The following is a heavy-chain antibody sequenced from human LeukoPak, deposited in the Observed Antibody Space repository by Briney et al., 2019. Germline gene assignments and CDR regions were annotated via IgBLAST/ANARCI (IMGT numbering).Heavy chain of an antibody. J-gene: IGHJ4*02. Sequence: GGSLRPSCAASGFTFSSFAMSWVRQAPGKGLEWVSTISGSGGSTNYADSVKGRFTFSRDNSKNTLYLQMNSLRAEGTAVYYCAKDLPDYGDYIEGYWGQGTLVTVSS. CDR2: ISGSGGST. CDR1: GFTFSSFA. D-gene: IGHD4-17*01. V-gene: IGHV3-23*01. CDR3: AKDLPDYGDYIEGY.